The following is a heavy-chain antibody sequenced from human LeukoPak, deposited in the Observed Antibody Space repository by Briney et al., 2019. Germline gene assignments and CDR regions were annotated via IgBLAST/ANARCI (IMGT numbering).Heavy chain of an antibody. CDR3: ARDPSYYDSSGYLDY. CDR1: GFTFSSYA. V-gene: IGHV3-30*04. CDR2: ISYDGSNK. D-gene: IGHD3-22*01. Sequence: GRSLRLSCAASGFTFSSYAMHWVRQAPGKGLEWVAVISYDGSNKYYADSVKGRFTISRDNSKNTLYLQMNSLRAEDTAVYHCARDPSYYDSSGYLDYWGQGTLVTVSS. J-gene: IGHJ4*02.